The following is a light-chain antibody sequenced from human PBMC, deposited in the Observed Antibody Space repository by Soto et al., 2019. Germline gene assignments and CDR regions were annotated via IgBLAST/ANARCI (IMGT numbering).Light chain of an antibody. Sequence: DIQMTQSPPSLSASVGDRVTITCRASQAISNFVAWYQQKAGKAPSLLIYEASTLQSGVPSRFSGRGSGTAFTLTISSLQPQDVATYFCQNYNGAPYAFGKGTKLEIK. V-gene: IGKV1-27*01. CDR3: QNYNGAPYA. CDR1: QAISNF. J-gene: IGKJ2*01. CDR2: EAS.